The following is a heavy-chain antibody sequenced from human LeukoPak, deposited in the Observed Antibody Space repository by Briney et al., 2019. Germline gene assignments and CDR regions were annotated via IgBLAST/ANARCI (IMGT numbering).Heavy chain of an antibody. CDR3: AKDPVDLCGGDCYPWADYFDY. Sequence: PGGSLRLSCAASGFTFSSYAMHWVRQAPGKGLEWVAVISYDGSNKYYADSVKGRFTISRDNSKNTLYLQMNSLRAEDTAVYYCAKDPVDLCGGDCYPWADYFDYWGQGTLVTVSS. CDR1: GFTFSSYA. V-gene: IGHV3-30-3*01. D-gene: IGHD2-21*01. J-gene: IGHJ4*02. CDR2: ISYDGSNK.